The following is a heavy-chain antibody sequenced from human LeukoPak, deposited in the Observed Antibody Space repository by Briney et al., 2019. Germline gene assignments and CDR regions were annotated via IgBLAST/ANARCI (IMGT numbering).Heavy chain of an antibody. CDR2: IYSGGST. Sequence: GGSLRLSCAASGFTVSSNYMSWVRQAPGKGLEWVSVIYSGGSTYYADSVKGRFTISRDNSKNALYLQMNSLRAEDTAVYYCARVDYGDYGFDYWGQGTLVTVSS. D-gene: IGHD4-17*01. CDR3: ARVDYGDYGFDY. J-gene: IGHJ4*02. V-gene: IGHV3-66*01. CDR1: GFTVSSNY.